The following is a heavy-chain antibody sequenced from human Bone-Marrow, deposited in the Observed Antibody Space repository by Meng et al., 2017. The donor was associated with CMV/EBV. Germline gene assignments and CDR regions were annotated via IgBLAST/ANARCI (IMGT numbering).Heavy chain of an antibody. J-gene: IGHJ1*01. V-gene: IGHV3-23*01. CDR1: GFTFGSYA. CDR2: ISGSGDRT. CDR3: AKDSLWQLLYAEYFQH. D-gene: IGHD2-2*02. Sequence: GESLKISCAASGFTFGSYAMSWVRQAPGKGLEWVSAISGSGDRTYYADSVKGRFTISRDNSKNTLYLQMNSLRAEDTAVYYCAKDSLWQLLYAEYFQHWGQGTLVTVSS.